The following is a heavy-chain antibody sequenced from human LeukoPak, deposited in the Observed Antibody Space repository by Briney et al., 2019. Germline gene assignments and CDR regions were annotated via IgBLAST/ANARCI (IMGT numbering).Heavy chain of an antibody. CDR3: ARVAAVAGPKQNDAFDI. CDR1: GGSLSSGGYS. CDR2: GYHRGST. Sequence: SETLSLTCGVSGGSLSSGGYSRSWCRQPPGEGLEWIGYGYHRGSTYYNPSLKSRVAISVDMSKNQSSLKLSSVTAADTAVYYCARVAAVAGPKQNDAFDIWGQGTMVTVSS. D-gene: IGHD6-19*01. J-gene: IGHJ3*02. V-gene: IGHV4-30-2*01.